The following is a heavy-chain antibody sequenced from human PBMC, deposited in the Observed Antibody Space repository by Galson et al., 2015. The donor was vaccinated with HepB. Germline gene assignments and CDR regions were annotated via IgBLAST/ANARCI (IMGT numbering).Heavy chain of an antibody. CDR2: TYYRSKWYI. D-gene: IGHD1-1*01. CDR3: AREVSATGTVDI. J-gene: IGHJ3*02. V-gene: IGHV6-1*01. CDR1: GDSVSTNSAA. Sequence: CAISGDSVSTNSAAWNWIRQSPSRGLEWLGRTYYRSKWYIGYAVSVKSRITINADTSKNQFSLQLNSVTPEDTAVYYCAREVSATGTVDIWGQGTMITVSS.